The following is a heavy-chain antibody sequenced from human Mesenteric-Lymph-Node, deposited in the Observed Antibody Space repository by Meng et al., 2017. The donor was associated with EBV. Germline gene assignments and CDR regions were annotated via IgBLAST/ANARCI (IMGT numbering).Heavy chain of an antibody. J-gene: IGHJ4*02. CDR2: INVGSGDT. D-gene: IGHD4-17*01. CDR3: ARGRTTVTSRYFDY. CDR1: GYTFTTYA. V-gene: IGHV1-3*01. Sequence: VQAGAGVKKPGATVKVSCKASGYTFTTYAMHWLRQAPGQSLEWMGWINVGSGDTKYLQKLQGRVTITRDTSASTTYLELSSLRSEDTAVYYCARGRTTVTSRYFDYWGQGSLVTVSS.